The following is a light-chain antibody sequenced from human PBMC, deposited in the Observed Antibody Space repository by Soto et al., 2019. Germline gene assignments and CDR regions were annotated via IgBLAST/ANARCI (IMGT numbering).Light chain of an antibody. CDR3: QQYNSYPWT. CDR1: QSISSW. Sequence: DCQMTQSPSTLSASVEDRVTISCRASQSISSWLAWYQQKPGKAPKLLIYDASSLESGVPSRFSGSGSGTEFTLTISSLQPDDFATYYCQQYNSYPWTFGQGTKVDIK. V-gene: IGKV1-5*01. CDR2: DAS. J-gene: IGKJ1*01.